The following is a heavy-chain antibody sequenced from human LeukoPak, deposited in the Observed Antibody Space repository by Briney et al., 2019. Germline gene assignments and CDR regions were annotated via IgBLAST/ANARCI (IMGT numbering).Heavy chain of an antibody. J-gene: IGHJ6*02. CDR2: ISYDGRNQ. D-gene: IGHD4-17*01. V-gene: IGHV3-30*18. Sequence: GGSLRLSCAASGFTFSTYGMHWVRQAPGKGLEWVVVISYDGRNQYYADSVKGRFTISRDNSENTLYLQMNSLIPEDTAVYYCAKGSAYGDYYYYGMDVWGQGTTVTVSS. CDR1: GFTFSTYG. CDR3: AKGSAYGDYYYYGMDV.